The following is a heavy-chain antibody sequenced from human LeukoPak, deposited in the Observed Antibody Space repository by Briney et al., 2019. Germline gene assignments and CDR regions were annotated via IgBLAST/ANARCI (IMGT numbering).Heavy chain of an antibody. Sequence: GGSLRLSCAASGFTFSSYSMNWVRQAPGKGLEWVSSISSSSSYIYYADSLKGRFTISRDNAKNSLYLQMNSLRAQDTAVYYCARGRGNSGSFDAFDIWGQGTMVTVSS. V-gene: IGHV3-21*01. D-gene: IGHD1-26*01. CDR1: GFTFSSYS. J-gene: IGHJ3*02. CDR3: ARGRGNSGSFDAFDI. CDR2: ISSSSSYI.